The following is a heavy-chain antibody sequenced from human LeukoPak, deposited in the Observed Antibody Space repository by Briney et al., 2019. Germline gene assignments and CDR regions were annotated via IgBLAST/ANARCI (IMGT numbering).Heavy chain of an antibody. CDR3: ARDPIEWLDSSYYFDY. V-gene: IGHV3-30*03. J-gene: IGHJ4*02. D-gene: IGHD6-19*01. CDR1: GFTFSSYG. Sequence: GGSLRLSCAASGFTFSSYGMHWVRQAPGKGLEWVAVISYDGSNKYYADSVKGRFTISRDNSKNTLYLQVNSLRAEDTAVYYCARDPIEWLDSSYYFDYWGQGTLVTVSS. CDR2: ISYDGSNK.